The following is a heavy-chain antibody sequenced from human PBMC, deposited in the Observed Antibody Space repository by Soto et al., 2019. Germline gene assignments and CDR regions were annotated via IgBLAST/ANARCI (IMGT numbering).Heavy chain of an antibody. J-gene: IGHJ5*02. CDR3: ARDRVRVVVPAAINWFDP. D-gene: IGHD2-2*01. V-gene: IGHV3-21*01. Sequence: GGSLRLSCAASGFTFSSYSMNWVRQAPGKGLEWVSSISSSSSYIYYADSVKGRFTISRDNAENSLYLQMNSLRAEDTAVYYCARDRVRVVVPAAINWFDPWGQGTLVTVSS. CDR2: ISSSSSYI. CDR1: GFTFSSYS.